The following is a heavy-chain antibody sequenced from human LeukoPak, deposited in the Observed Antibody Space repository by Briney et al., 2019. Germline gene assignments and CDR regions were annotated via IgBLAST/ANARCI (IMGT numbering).Heavy chain of an antibody. CDR3: ARVFGAGYCSGGSCPRHDWFDP. CDR2: IYHSGST. J-gene: IGHJ5*02. V-gene: IGHV4-30-2*01. Sequence: PSETLSLTCTVSGGSISSGGYYWSWMRQPPGKGLEWIGYIYHSGSTYYNPSLKSRVTISVDRSKNQFSLKLGSVTAADTAVYYCARVFGAGYCSGGSCPRHDWFDPWGQGTLVTASS. D-gene: IGHD2-15*01. CDR1: GGSISSGGYY.